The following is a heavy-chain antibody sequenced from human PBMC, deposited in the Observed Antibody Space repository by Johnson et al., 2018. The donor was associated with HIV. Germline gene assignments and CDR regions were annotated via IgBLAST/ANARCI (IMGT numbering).Heavy chain of an antibody. J-gene: IGHJ3*02. Sequence: VQLVESGGGVVQPGRSLRLSCAASGFTFSSYGMHWVRQAPGKGLEWVSYISSSGSTIYYADSVKGRFTISRDNAKNSLYLQMNSLRAEDTAVYYCARDGGAAYCGGDCYSGALDIWGQGTMVTVSS. V-gene: IGHV3-48*04. CDR1: GFTFSSYG. CDR3: ARDGGAAYCGGDCYSGALDI. CDR2: ISSSGSTI. D-gene: IGHD2-21*02.